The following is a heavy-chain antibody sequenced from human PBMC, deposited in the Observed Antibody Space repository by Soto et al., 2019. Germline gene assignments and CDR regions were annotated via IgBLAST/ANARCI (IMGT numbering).Heavy chain of an antibody. Sequence: QVQLVQSGAEVKKPGSSVKVSCKASGGTFSSYAISWVRQAPGQGLEWMGGIIPIFGTANYAQKFQGRVTITADESTSTDYMELSSLRSEDTAVYYCARDRGAANYYYYGMDVWGQGTTVTVSS. CDR1: GGTFSSYA. CDR3: ARDRGAANYYYYGMDV. J-gene: IGHJ6*02. V-gene: IGHV1-69*01. D-gene: IGHD3-10*01. CDR2: IIPIFGTA.